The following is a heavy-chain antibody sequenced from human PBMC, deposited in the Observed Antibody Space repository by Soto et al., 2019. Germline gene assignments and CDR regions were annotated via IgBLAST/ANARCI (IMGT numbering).Heavy chain of an antibody. CDR3: ARVPGHKNSRGDY. CDR2: INPKTGDT. Sequence: QVQLVQSGAEVKKPGASVSVSCKASGYTFTHYYIHWVRRAPGQGHEWMGLINPKTGDTNYAQKFRDRVSMTRDTSTNTASMRLSSLRSDDTAVYYCARVPGHKNSRGDYWGQGTPVTVSA. V-gene: IGHV1-2*02. CDR1: GYTFTHYY. J-gene: IGHJ4*02. D-gene: IGHD1-7*01.